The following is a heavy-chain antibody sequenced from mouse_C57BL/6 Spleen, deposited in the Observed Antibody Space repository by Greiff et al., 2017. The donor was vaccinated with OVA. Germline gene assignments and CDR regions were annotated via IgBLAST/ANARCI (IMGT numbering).Heavy chain of an antibody. CDR2: IHPNSGST. V-gene: IGHV1-64*01. J-gene: IGHJ4*01. CDR3: ARLLMDY. CDR1: GYTFTSYW. Sequence: VQLQQSGAELVKPGASVKLSCKASGYTFTSYWMHWVTQMPGQGLEWIGMIHPNSGSTNYNEKFKSKTTLTVDKSSSTADMQHSSLTSEDSAVYYCARLLMDYWGQGTSVTVSS.